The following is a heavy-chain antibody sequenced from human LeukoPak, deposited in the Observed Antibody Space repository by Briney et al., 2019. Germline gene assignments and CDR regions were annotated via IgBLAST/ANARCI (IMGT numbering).Heavy chain of an antibody. Sequence: PGGSLRLSCAASGFTFSSYWMSWVRQAPGKGLEWVANIKQDGSEKYYVESVKGRFTISRDNAKNSLYLQMNSLRAEDTAVYYCARGVTYYYGSGNTHFDYWGQGTLVTVSS. D-gene: IGHD3-10*01. CDR2: IKQDGSEK. V-gene: IGHV3-7*04. J-gene: IGHJ4*02. CDR3: ARGVTYYYGSGNTHFDY. CDR1: GFTFSSYW.